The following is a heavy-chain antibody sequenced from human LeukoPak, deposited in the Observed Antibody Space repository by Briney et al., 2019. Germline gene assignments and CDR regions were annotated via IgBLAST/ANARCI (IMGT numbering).Heavy chain of an antibody. Sequence: SQTLSLTCVISGDSVSRNNAAWNWIRQSPSRGLEWLGRTYYRSKWYNDYAVSVRSRISINPDTSKNQFSLQLNSVTPEDTAVYYCARGQYSAHDYWGQGTLVTVSS. CDR2: TYYRSKWYN. V-gene: IGHV6-1*01. CDR1: GDSVSRNNAA. CDR3: ARGQYSAHDY. J-gene: IGHJ4*02. D-gene: IGHD4-11*01.